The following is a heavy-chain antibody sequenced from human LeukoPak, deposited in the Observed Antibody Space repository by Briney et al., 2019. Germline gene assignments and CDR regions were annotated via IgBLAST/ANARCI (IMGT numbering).Heavy chain of an antibody. Sequence: SETLSLTCAVYGGSFSGYYWSWIRQPPGKGLEWIGEINHSGSTNYNPSLKSRVTISVDTSKNQFSLKLSSVTAADTAVYYCAREPLAAGTPYDAFDIWGQGTMVTVSS. D-gene: IGHD6-13*01. V-gene: IGHV4-34*01. CDR2: INHSGST. CDR3: AREPLAAGTPYDAFDI. CDR1: GGSFSGYY. J-gene: IGHJ3*02.